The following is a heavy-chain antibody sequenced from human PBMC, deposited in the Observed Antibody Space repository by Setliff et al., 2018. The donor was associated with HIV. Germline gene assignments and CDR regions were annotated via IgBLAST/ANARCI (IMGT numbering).Heavy chain of an antibody. CDR3: AKDRGEVPTAFFDY. D-gene: IGHD2-2*01. Sequence: GSLRLSCAVSGFTFSGYGMSWVRQASGKGLEWVSGISAGGGGTNYADSVKGRFTISRDNSKNTIYLQMNSLRAEDTAVYYCAKDRGEVPTAFFDYWGQGTLVTVSS. V-gene: IGHV3-23*01. CDR2: ISAGGGGT. CDR1: GFTFSGYG. J-gene: IGHJ4*02.